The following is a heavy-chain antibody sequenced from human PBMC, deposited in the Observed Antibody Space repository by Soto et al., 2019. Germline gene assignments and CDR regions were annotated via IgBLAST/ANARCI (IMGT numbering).Heavy chain of an antibody. V-gene: IGHV3-23*01. CDR3: AKGPYSSGWYYFDY. D-gene: IGHD6-19*01. CDR1: VFTFSSYA. CDR2: ISGSGGST. J-gene: IGHJ4*02. Sequence: PWWSLRLSCAASVFTFSSYAMSWVRQAPGKGLEWVSAISGSGGSTYYADSVKGRFTISRDNSKNTLYLQMNSLRAEDTAVYYCAKGPYSSGWYYFDYWGQGTLVTVSS.